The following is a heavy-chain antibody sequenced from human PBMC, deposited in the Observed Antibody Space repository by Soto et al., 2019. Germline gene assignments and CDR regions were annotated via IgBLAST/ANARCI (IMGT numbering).Heavy chain of an antibody. CDR2: ISGSGGST. D-gene: IGHD3-3*01. Sequence: GGSLRLSSAASGFTFSSDAMSCVRQFPGKGLEWVSAISGSGGSTYYADSVKGRFTISRDNSKNTLYLQMNSLRAEDTAVYYCASNYDFWSGYSTYYFDYWGQGT. V-gene: IGHV3-23*01. CDR1: GFTFSSDA. J-gene: IGHJ4*02. CDR3: ASNYDFWSGYSTYYFDY.